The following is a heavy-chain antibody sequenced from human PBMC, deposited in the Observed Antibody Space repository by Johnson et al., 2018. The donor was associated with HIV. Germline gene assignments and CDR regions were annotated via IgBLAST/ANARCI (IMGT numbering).Heavy chain of an antibody. CDR3: ARQRGCDI. V-gene: IGHV3-7*01. J-gene: IGHJ3*02. CDR1: GFSFSDFS. CDR2: IKQDGSET. Sequence: VQLVESGGGVVQPGRSLRLSCAASGFSFSDFSMHWLRQAPGKGLEWVANIKQDGSETNYVDSVKGRFTISRDTPKNSLYLQMNSLRVEDTAVYYCARQRGCDIWGQGTMVTVSS.